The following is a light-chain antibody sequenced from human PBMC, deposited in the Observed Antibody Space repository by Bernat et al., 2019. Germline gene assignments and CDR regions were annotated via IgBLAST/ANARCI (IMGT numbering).Light chain of an antibody. CDR3: AAWDDSLNGRDWV. CDR1: ISNIGSNT. J-gene: IGLJ3*02. CDR2: SNN. Sequence: QSVLTQPPSASGTPGQRVTISCSGSISNIGSNTVNWYQQLPGTAPKLLIYSNNQRPSGVPDRFSGSTSGTSASLAISGLQSKDEADYYCAAWDDSLNGRDWVFGGGTKLTVL. V-gene: IGLV1-44*01.